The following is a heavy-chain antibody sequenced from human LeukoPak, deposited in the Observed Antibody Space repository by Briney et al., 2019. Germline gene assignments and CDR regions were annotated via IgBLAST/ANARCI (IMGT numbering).Heavy chain of an antibody. Sequence: SVKVSCKASGYTFISYGMSWVRQAPGQGLEWMGGIIPIFGTANYAQKFQGRVTITADESTSTAYMELSSLRSEDTAVYYCAREYYDILTQNYYFDYWGQGTLVTVSS. CDR3: AREYYDILTQNYYFDY. V-gene: IGHV1-69*13. CDR1: GYTFISYG. D-gene: IGHD3-9*01. J-gene: IGHJ4*02. CDR2: IIPIFGTA.